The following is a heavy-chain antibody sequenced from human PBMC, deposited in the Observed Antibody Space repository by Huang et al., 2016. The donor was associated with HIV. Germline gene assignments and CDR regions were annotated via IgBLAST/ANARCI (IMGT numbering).Heavy chain of an antibody. CDR3: ARSVVGSQANWFDP. CDR1: GYIFTNYW. CDR2: NYPGDSQT. V-gene: IGHV5-51*03. J-gene: IGHJ5*02. D-gene: IGHD1-26*01. Sequence: EVQLVQSGADVKKPGESLKISCNISGYIFTNYWIGWVLQMPGKGLEWMGFNYPGDSQTRYNPSFQGHVTVSVDKSINTAYLQWRSLRSSDSAMYYCARSVVGSQANWFDPWGQGTLVTVSS.